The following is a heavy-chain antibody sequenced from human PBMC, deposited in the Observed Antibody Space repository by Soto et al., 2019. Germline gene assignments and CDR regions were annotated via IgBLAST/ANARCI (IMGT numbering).Heavy chain of an antibody. Sequence: QVQLVESGGGVVQPGRSLRLYCAASGFTFSSYGMHWVRQAPGKGLEWVAVISYDGSNKYYADSVKGRFTISRDNSKNTRYLQMNSLRAEDTAVYYCSKAARYYDSSGYDFPWGFDYWGQGTLVTVSS. D-gene: IGHD3-22*01. CDR2: ISYDGSNK. J-gene: IGHJ4*02. V-gene: IGHV3-30*18. CDR1: GFTFSSYG. CDR3: SKAARYYDSSGYDFPWGFDY.